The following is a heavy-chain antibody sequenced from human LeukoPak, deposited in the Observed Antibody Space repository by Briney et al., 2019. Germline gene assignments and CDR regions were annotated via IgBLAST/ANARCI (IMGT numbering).Heavy chain of an antibody. CDR2: IKEDGSEK. V-gene: IGHV3-7*01. J-gene: IGHJ4*02. CDR1: GFTFSDFR. Sequence: GGSLRLSCAASGFTFSDFRMTWVRQAPGKGLEWVANIKEDGSEKYYVDSVKGRFIVSRDNAKNSLYLQMNSLRAEDTAVYYCAREYFYNSSGYRALRYWGQGTLVTVSS. D-gene: IGHD3-22*01. CDR3: AREYFYNSSGYRALRY.